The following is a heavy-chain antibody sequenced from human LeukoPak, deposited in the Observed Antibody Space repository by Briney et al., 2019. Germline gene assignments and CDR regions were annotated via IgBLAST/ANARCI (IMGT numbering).Heavy chain of an antibody. CDR1: GGSFNGYF. CDR2: INHSGIF. CDR3: AGQTGSTFDI. V-gene: IGHV4-34*01. Sequence: TSETLSLTCAVYGGSFNGYFYSWIRQPPGKGLEWVGEINHSGIFDYNPSLKSRVTISVDTSKKQFSLNLTSVTAADTAVYYCAGQTGSTFDIWGQGTMVTVSS. J-gene: IGHJ3*02. D-gene: IGHD3-9*01.